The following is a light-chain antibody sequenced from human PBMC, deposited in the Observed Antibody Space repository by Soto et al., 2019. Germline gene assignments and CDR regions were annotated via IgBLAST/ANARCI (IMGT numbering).Light chain of an antibody. Sequence: QSALTQPPSASGSPGQSVTISCTGASGDIGGYNYVSWYQQHPGKVPKLMIYDVSKRPSGVPDRFSGSKSGNTASLTVSGLQHEDEAYYYCSSYAGSNTFVFGAGTKLTVL. CDR3: SSYAGSNTFV. CDR2: DVS. CDR1: SGDIGGYNY. J-gene: IGLJ1*01. V-gene: IGLV2-8*01.